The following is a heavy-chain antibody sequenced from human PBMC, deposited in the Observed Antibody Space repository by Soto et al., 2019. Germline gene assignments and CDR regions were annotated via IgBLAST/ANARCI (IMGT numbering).Heavy chain of an antibody. V-gene: IGHV4-59*01. CDR3: ARSIPMIVGPHYFDY. CDR2: IYHSGST. CDR1: GDSSSRYY. J-gene: IGHJ4*02. D-gene: IGHD3-22*01. Sequence: QVQLQESGPGLVKPSETLSLTCTVSGDSSSRYYWSWIRQPPGKGLEWIGYIYHSGSTNYNPSLKSRVTISIDTSKKQFSLKLSSVTAADTAVYYCARSIPMIVGPHYFDYWGQGTLVTVSS.